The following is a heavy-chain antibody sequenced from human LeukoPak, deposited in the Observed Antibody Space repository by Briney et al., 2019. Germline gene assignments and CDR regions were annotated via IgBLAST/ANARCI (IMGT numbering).Heavy chain of an antibody. D-gene: IGHD3-22*01. V-gene: IGHV1-2*02. J-gene: IGHJ3*02. CDR1: AYTFTDYY. CDR2: IDPHSGGT. Sequence: ASVTVSCKASAYTFTDYYMSWVRQAPGQGLEWMGWIDPHSGGTKYAQKFQGRVNMTTDTSISTAYVELSRLRSDDTAVYYCAREYYDTSGRKYPFDIWGQGTMVTVSS. CDR3: AREYYDTSGRKYPFDI.